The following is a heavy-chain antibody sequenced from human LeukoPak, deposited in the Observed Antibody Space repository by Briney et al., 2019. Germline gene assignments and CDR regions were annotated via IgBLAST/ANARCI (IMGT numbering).Heavy chain of an antibody. CDR2: INPNSGGT. D-gene: IGHD6-13*01. CDR1: GYTLTGYY. Sequence: ASVKVSCKASGYTLTGYYMHWVRQAPGQGLEWMGWINPNSGGTNYAQKFQGRVTMTRDTSISTAYMELSRLRSDDTAVYYCARDGDYSSSWYRVFVHSSSGGHFDYWGQGTLVTVSS. V-gene: IGHV1-2*02. J-gene: IGHJ4*02. CDR3: ARDGDYSSSWYRVFVHSSSGGHFDY.